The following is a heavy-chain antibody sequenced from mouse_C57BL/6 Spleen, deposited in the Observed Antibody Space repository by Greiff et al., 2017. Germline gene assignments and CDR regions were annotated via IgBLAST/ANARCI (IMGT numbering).Heavy chain of an antibody. CDR3: ARDYRNSYYFDY. D-gene: IGHD2-5*01. CDR2: IDPSDSYT. V-gene: IGHV1-50*01. J-gene: IGHJ2*01. CDR1: GYTFTSYW. Sequence: VQLQQPGAELVKPGASVKLSCKASGYTFTSYWMQWVKQRPGQGLEWIGEIDPSDSYTNYNQTFKGQATLTVDTSSSTAYMQLSSLTSEDSAVYYCARDYRNSYYFDYWGQGTTLTVSS.